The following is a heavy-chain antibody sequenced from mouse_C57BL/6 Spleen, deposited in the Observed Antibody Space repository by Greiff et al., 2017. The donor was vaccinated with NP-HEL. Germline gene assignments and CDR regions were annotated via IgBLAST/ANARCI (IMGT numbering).Heavy chain of an antibody. J-gene: IGHJ2*01. CDR2: ISDGGSYT. V-gene: IGHV5-4*03. Sequence: EVMLVESGGGLVKPGGSLKLSCAASGFTFSSYAMSWVRQTPEKRLEWVATISDGGSYTYYPDNVKGRFTISRDNAKNNLYLQMSHLKSEDTAMYYCARGTVVANYFDYWGQGTTLTVSS. CDR3: ARGTVVANYFDY. CDR1: GFTFSSYA. D-gene: IGHD1-1*01.